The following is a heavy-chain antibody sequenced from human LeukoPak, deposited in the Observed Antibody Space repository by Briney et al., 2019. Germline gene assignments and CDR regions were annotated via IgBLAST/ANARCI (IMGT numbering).Heavy chain of an antibody. CDR3: TRDSRRRYCSSITCYLGWFDP. J-gene: IGHJ5*02. D-gene: IGHD2-2*01. CDR1: RGTFSNYA. CDR2: IIPNSGTA. Sequence: ASVKVSCKASRGTFSNYAISWVRQAPGQGLEWMGGIIPNSGTAIYAQKFQGRVAITADESTSTAYMELSSLRSEDTAVYYCTRDSRRRYCSSITCYLGWFDPWGRGTLVTVSS. V-gene: IGHV1-69*13.